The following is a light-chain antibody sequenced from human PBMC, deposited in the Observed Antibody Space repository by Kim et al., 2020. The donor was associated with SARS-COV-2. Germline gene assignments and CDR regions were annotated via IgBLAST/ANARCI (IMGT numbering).Light chain of an antibody. V-gene: IGLV3-25*03. Sequence: VSPGQTARITCSGDTLPEKQPYWYQQKSGQAPLLVIYKDNERPSGIPVRFSGSSSGTTVTLTISGVQAEDDADYYCQSADGSGTYVFGTGTKVTVL. CDR1: TLPEKQ. CDR2: KDN. J-gene: IGLJ1*01. CDR3: QSADGSGTYV.